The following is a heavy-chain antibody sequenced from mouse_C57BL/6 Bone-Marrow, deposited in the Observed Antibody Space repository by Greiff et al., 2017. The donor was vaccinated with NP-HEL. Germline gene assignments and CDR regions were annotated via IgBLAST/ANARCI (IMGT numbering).Heavy chain of an antibody. CDR2: IYPGSSST. J-gene: IGHJ4*01. V-gene: IGHV1-55*01. Sequence: VQLQQPGAELVKPGASVKMSCKASGYTFTSYWITWVKQRPGQGLEWIGDIYPGSSSTNYNEKFKSKATLTVDTSSSTAYMQHSSLTSENSAVYYCADYYSSYYAMGYWGQGTSVTVSS. D-gene: IGHD1-1*01. CDR1: GYTFTSYW. CDR3: ADYYSSYYAMGY.